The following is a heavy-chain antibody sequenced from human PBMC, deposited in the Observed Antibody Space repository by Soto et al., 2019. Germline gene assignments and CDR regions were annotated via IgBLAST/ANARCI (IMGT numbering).Heavy chain of an antibody. D-gene: IGHD3-10*01. CDR1: GFMFSNFW. J-gene: IGHJ6*04. Sequence: EVQLAESGGGLVQPGGSLRLSCAASGFMFSNFWMSWVRQAPGKGLEWVGNIKQRGSEKYYVDSVKGRFTISRDDANNLLDLQMNNLRAEDTAVYFCAREGRESTGMDVWGKGTTVTVSS. CDR3: AREGRESTGMDV. CDR2: IKQRGSEK. V-gene: IGHV3-7*01.